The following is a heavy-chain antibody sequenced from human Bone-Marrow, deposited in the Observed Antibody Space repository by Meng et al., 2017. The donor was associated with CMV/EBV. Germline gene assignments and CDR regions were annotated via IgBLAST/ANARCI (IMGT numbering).Heavy chain of an antibody. Sequence: ETLSLTCAASGFTFSSYSMNWVRQAPGKGLEWVSSISSSSSYIYYADSVKGRFTISRDNAKNSLYLQMNSLRAEDTAVYYCARDAAADSSSWDFDYWGQGTLVTVSS. CDR3: ARDAAADSSSWDFDY. CDR2: ISSSSSYI. J-gene: IGHJ4*02. CDR1: GFTFSSYS. V-gene: IGHV3-21*01. D-gene: IGHD6-13*01.